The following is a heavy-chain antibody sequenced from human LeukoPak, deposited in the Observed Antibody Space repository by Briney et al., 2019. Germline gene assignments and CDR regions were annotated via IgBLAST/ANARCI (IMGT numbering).Heavy chain of an antibody. V-gene: IGHV1-69*04. D-gene: IGHD2-2*01. CDR1: GYTFSSYA. Sequence: SVKVSCKASGYTFSSYAISWVRQAPGQGLEWMGRIIPILGITNYAQKFQGRVTITADKSTSTAYMELSSLRSEDTAVYYCASSLGYCSSTSCYEVDLNYYYYGMDVWGQGTTVTVSS. CDR3: ASSLGYCSSTSCYEVDLNYYYYGMDV. CDR2: IIPILGIT. J-gene: IGHJ6*02.